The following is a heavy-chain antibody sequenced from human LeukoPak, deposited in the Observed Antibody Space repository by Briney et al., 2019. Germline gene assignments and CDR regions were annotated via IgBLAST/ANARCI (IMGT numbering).Heavy chain of an antibody. CDR2: IYYSGST. J-gene: IGHJ4*02. CDR3: ARVRHSNIAYNDY. Sequence: PSETLSLTCTVSGGSISSSSYYWGWIRQPPGKGLEWIGSIYYSGSTYYNPSLKSRVTISVDTSKNQFSLKLSSVTAADTAVYYCARVRHSNIAYNDYWGQGTLVTVSS. V-gene: IGHV4-39*01. CDR1: GGSISSSSYY. D-gene: IGHD6-13*01.